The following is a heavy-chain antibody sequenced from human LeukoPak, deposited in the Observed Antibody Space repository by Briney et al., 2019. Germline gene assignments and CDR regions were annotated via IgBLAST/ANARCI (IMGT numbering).Heavy chain of an antibody. D-gene: IGHD1-26*01. V-gene: IGHV1-2*06. Sequence: GASVKVSCKASGYTFTDSYIHWVRQAPGQGLEWMGLLHPNTGDTFYAQKFRGRVTMTRDTSISTAYMELNRLTSDDTAVYYCAKDHSGSYEYWAQGTLVTISP. CDR3: AKDHSGSYEY. CDR1: GYTFTDSY. J-gene: IGHJ4*02. CDR2: LHPNTGDT.